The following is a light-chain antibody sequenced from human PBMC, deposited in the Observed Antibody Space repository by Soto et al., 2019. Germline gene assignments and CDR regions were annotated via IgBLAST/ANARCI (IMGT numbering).Light chain of an antibody. CDR2: AAS. V-gene: IGKV1-8*01. CDR1: QDISNS. Sequence: AIRMTQSPSSLSAYTGDRVTITCRASQDISNSLVWYQQKPGKAPKVLIHAASTLQSGVSSRFSGSGSGTDFTLTISRLQSEDFATYYCQQYSSYPWTFGQGTKV. CDR3: QQYSSYPWT. J-gene: IGKJ1*01.